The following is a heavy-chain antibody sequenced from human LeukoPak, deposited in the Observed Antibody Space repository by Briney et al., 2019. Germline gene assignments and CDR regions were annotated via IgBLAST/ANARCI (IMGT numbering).Heavy chain of an antibody. V-gene: IGHV3-23*01. Sequence: GGSLRLSSAASGFTFNNYAMSWVRQAPGKGLEWVSAISGSGSTTYYADSVKGRFAISRDNSKNTLYLQMNSLRAEDTAVYYCAKSVAPYCSGGSCFDAFDIWGQGTMVTVSS. CDR1: GFTFNNYA. J-gene: IGHJ3*02. D-gene: IGHD2-15*01. CDR3: AKSVAPYCSGGSCFDAFDI. CDR2: ISGSGSTT.